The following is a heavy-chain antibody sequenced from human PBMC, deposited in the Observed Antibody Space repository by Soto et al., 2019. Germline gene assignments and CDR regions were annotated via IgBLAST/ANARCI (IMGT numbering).Heavy chain of an antibody. V-gene: IGHV4-34*01. D-gene: IGHD3-22*01. CDR1: GGSFSGYY. CDR2: INHSGST. CDR3: ARDRYYYDSTGTYYYYGMDV. Sequence: SETLSLTCAVYGGSFSGYYWTWIRQPPGKGLEWIGEINHSGSTNYNPSLKSRVTISVDKSKNQFSLKLSSVTAADTAVYYCARDRYYYDSTGTYYYYGMDVWGQGTTVTVSS. J-gene: IGHJ6*02.